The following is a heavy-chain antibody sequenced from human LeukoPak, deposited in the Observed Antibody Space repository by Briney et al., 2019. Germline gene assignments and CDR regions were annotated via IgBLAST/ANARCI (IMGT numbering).Heavy chain of an antibody. CDR3: ARDDDYVWGSYTYYFDY. CDR1: GFTFSSYS. V-gene: IGHV3-48*02. J-gene: IGHJ4*02. D-gene: IGHD3-16*01. Sequence: GGSLRLSCAASGFTFSSYSMNWVRQAPGKGLEWVSYISSSSSTIYYADSVKGRFTISRDNAKNSLYLQMNSLRDEDTAVYYCARDDDYVWGSYTYYFDYWGQGALVTVSS. CDR2: ISSSSSTI.